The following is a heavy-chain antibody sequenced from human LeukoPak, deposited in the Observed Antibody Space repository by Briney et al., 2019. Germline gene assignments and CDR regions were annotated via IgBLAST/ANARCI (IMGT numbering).Heavy chain of an antibody. Sequence: PSETLSLTCTVSGGSISTYYWSRIRQPPGKGLEWIGYIYYSGSTNYNPSLKSRVTISVDMSKNQFSLKLSSVTAADTAVYYCARFERLLAFDIWGQGTMVTVSS. CDR1: GGSISTYY. CDR3: ARFERLLAFDI. V-gene: IGHV4-59*08. D-gene: IGHD1-1*01. J-gene: IGHJ3*02. CDR2: IYYSGST.